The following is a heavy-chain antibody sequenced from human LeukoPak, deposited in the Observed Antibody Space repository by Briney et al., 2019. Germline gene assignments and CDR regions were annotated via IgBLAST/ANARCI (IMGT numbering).Heavy chain of an antibody. J-gene: IGHJ6*02. CDR3: ARDREYCSSTSCSHGMDV. CDR1: GGTFSSYT. V-gene: IGHV1-69*04. D-gene: IGHD2-2*01. CDR2: FIPILGIA. Sequence: SVKVSCKASGGTFSSYTISWVRQAPGQGLEWMGRFIPILGIANYAQKFQGRVTITADKSTSTAYMELSSLRSEDTAVYYCARDREYCSSTSCSHGMDVWGQGTTVTVSS.